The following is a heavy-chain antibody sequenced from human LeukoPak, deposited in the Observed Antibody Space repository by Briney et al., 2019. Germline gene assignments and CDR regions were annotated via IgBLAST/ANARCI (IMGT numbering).Heavy chain of an antibody. D-gene: IGHD5-18*01. V-gene: IGHV1-18*01. J-gene: IGHJ1*01. CDR1: GYTVTSYG. CDR2: SIACTGYT. CDR3: ARGVGYSYASAEYFQH. Sequence: ASVKVSCKASGYTVTSYGSSWVRQSPGQGLEWVGGSIACTGYTHFAQKFQGRVTMTTDTSTSPAYMELRSLRSDDTAVYYCARGVGYSYASAEYFQHWGQGTLVTVSS.